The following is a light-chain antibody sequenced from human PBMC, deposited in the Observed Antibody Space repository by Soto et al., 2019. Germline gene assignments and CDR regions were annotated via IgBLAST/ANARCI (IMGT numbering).Light chain of an antibody. CDR2: GAS. V-gene: IGKV3-15*01. CDR3: QQYNNWPWT. CDR1: QSVSSN. Sequence: EIVMTQSPATLSVSPGERATLSCRASQSVSSNLAWYQQKPGQAPRLLIYGASTSATGSPAMFSGSGSGTEFTLTISSLPSEDFAVYYCQQYNNWPWTFGQGTKVEIK. J-gene: IGKJ1*01.